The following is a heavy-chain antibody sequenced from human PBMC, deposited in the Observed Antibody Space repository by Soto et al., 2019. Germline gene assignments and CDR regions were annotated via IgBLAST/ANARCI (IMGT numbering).Heavy chain of an antibody. CDR1: GGSISSYY. V-gene: IGHV4-59*01. CDR2: IYYSGST. D-gene: IGHD3-10*01. J-gene: IGHJ5*02. Sequence: QVQLQESGPGLVKPSETLSLTCSVSGGSISSYYWSWIRQPPGKGLEWIGYIYYSGSTNYNPSLKSRVTISVDTSKNPFSLKLSSVTAADTAVYYCARDNDGDSSWFDPWGQGTLVTVSS. CDR3: ARDNDGDSSWFDP.